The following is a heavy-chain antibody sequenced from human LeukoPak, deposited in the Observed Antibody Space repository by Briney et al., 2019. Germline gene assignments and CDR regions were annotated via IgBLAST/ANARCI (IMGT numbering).Heavy chain of an antibody. V-gene: IGHV1-2*02. CDR2: INPSSGGT. D-gene: IGHD3-10*01. J-gene: IGHJ6*03. CDR1: GYTFTGYY. Sequence: ASVKVSCKASGYTFTGYYMHWVRQAPGQGVEWMGWINPSSGGTNYAQKFQGRVTMTRDTSITTAYMELSRLRSDDTAVYYCARGPLVRDYYYYYMDVWGKGTTVTISS. CDR3: ARGPLVRDYYYYYMDV.